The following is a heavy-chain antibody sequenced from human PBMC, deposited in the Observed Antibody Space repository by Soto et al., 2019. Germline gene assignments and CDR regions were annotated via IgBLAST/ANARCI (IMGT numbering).Heavy chain of an antibody. CDR1: GSTFSSYG. CDR2: IWYDGSNQ. Sequence: QVQLVESGGGVVQPGRSLRLSCAASGSTFSSYGMHWVRQAPGKGLEWVALIWYDGSNQDYADSVKGRFTISRDNVKNKLHLQMNSLRAEDTAVYYCARWEGTGRGFDCWGQGTLVTVSS. D-gene: IGHD3-10*01. V-gene: IGHV3-33*01. CDR3: ARWEGTGRGFDC. J-gene: IGHJ4*02.